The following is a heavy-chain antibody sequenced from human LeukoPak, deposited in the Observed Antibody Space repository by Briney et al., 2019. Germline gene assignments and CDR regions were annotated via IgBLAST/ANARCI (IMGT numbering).Heavy chain of an antibody. J-gene: IGHJ3*02. CDR1: GGSISSYY. CDR3: ARGSAIAARRKGAFDI. Sequence: SETLSLTCTVSGGSISSYYWSWIRQPPGKGLEWIGYIYYSGSTNYNPSLKSRVTISVDTSKNQFSLKLSSVTAADTAVYYCARGSAIAARRKGAFDIWGQGTMVTVSS. CDR2: IYYSGST. V-gene: IGHV4-59*01. D-gene: IGHD6-6*01.